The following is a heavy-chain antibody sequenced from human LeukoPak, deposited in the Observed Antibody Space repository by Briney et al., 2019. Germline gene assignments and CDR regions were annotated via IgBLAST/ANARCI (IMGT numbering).Heavy chain of an antibody. Sequence: SETLSLTCTVSGGSISSSSYYWGWIRQPPGKGLEWIGEINHSGSTNYNPSLKSRVTISVDTSKNQFSLKLSSVTAADTAVYYCARGAGVAARPPLDYWGQGTLVTVSS. J-gene: IGHJ4*02. CDR3: ARGAGVAARPPLDY. D-gene: IGHD6-6*01. V-gene: IGHV4-39*07. CDR2: INHSGST. CDR1: GGSISSSSYY.